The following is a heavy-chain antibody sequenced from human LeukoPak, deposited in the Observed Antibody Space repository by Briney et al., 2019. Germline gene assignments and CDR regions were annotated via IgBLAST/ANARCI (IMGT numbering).Heavy chain of an antibody. CDR3: ALLAFYYDSSGQDAFDI. J-gene: IGHJ3*02. CDR2: ISSSTTYT. V-gene: IGHV3-11*06. Sequence: PGGSLRLSCAASGFTFSDYYMSWIRQAPGKGLEWVSFISSSTTYTNYADSVKGRFTISRDNAKNSLYLQMNSLRAEDTAVYYCALLAFYYDSSGQDAFDIWGQGTVVTVSS. CDR1: GFTFSDYY. D-gene: IGHD3-22*01.